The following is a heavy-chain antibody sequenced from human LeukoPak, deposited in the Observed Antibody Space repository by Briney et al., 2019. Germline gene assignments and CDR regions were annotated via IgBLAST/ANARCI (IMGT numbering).Heavy chain of an antibody. CDR1: GFTFSSYA. CDR2: ISYDGSKK. D-gene: IGHD3-10*01. J-gene: IGHJ4*02. CDR3: ARMVRGVDSNFDY. V-gene: IGHV3-30*04. Sequence: GGSLRLSCAASGFTFSSYAMHWVRQAPGKGVEWVAVISYDGSKKYYADYVKGRFTISRDKSKNTLYLQMNSLRPEDTAVYYCARMVRGVDSNFDYWGQGTLVTVSS.